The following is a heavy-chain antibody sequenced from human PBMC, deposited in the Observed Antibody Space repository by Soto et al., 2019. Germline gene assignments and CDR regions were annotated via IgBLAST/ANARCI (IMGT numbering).Heavy chain of an antibody. CDR3: AHSRLFNYYDSSGYGSAWFDP. J-gene: IGHJ5*02. V-gene: IGHV2-5*02. D-gene: IGHD3-22*01. CDR1: GFSLSTSGVG. CDR2: IYWDGDE. Sequence: GSGPTLVNPTQTLTLTCTFSGFSLSTSGVGVGWIRQPPGKALEWLALIYWDGDERYSPSLKSRLTITKDTSKKQVVLTMTNMDPVDTATYYCAHSRLFNYYDSSGYGSAWFDPWGQGTLVTVS.